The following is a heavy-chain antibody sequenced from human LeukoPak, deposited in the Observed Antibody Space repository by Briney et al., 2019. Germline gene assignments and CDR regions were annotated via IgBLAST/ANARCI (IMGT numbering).Heavy chain of an antibody. CDR3: ARWSGGDSAGGLDV. Sequence: GGSLRLSCVGSGFTFSRHGIHWVRQAPGRGLDWLTFIAYDGSYLYYADSVRGRFTISRDNSKDTVILQMNSLRVEDTALYYCARWSGGDSAGGLDVWGQGTTVTVSS. D-gene: IGHD2-21*02. V-gene: IGHV3-33*01. CDR2: IAYDGSYL. CDR1: GFTFSRHG. J-gene: IGHJ6*02.